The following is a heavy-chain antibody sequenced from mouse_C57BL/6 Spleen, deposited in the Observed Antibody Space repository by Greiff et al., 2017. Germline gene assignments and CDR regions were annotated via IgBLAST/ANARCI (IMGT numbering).Heavy chain of an antibody. J-gene: IGHJ4*01. Sequence: EVQLVESGGGLVQPKGSLKLSCAASGFTFNTYAMHWVRQAPGKGLEWVARIRSKSSNSATYYADAVKDRFTISRDDSQSMLYLQMNNLKTEDTAVYYCVRDRGYGSVYAMDYWGQGTSVTVSS. V-gene: IGHV10-3*01. CDR2: IRSKSSNSAT. D-gene: IGHD1-1*01. CDR1: GFTFNTYA. CDR3: VRDRGYGSVYAMDY.